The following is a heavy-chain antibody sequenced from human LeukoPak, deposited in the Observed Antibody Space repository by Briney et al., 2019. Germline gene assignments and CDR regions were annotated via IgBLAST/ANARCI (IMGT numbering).Heavy chain of an antibody. V-gene: IGHV3-23*01. J-gene: IGHJ4*02. CDR3: AKCGGSYCRAFDY. CDR2: ISGSSVST. CDR1: GFTFSSYA. D-gene: IGHD1-26*01. Sequence: GGSLRLPCAASGFTFSSYAMSWVRQAPGKGLEWVSSISGSSVSTYYADSVKGRFTISRDNSKNTLYLQMNSLRAEDTAVYYCAKCGGSYCRAFDYWGQGTLVTVSS.